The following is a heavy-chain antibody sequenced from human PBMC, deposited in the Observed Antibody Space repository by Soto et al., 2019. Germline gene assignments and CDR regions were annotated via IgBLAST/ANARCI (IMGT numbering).Heavy chain of an antibody. CDR1: GFTFSSYG. CDR3: AKDIRVAARLLAYYSMDV. Sequence: PGGSLRLSCAASGFTFSSYGMHWVRQAPGKGLEWVAVISYDGSNKNYADSVKGRFTISRDNSKNTLYLQMNSLRAEDTAVYYCAKDIRVAARLLAYYSMDVWGQGTTVTVSS. D-gene: IGHD6-6*01. J-gene: IGHJ6*02. V-gene: IGHV3-30*18. CDR2: ISYDGSNK.